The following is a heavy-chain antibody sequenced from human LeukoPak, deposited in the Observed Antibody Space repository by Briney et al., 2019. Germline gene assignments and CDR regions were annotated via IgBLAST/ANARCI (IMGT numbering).Heavy chain of an antibody. CDR1: GFTFSGSA. J-gene: IGHJ6*03. D-gene: IGHD3-10*01. CDR3: TSPLWSVRGVIITAYYYYYMDV. Sequence: GSLRLSCAASGFTFSGSAMHWVRQASGKGLEWVGRIRSEANSYATAYAASVKGRFTISRDDSKNTAYLQMNSLKTEDTAVYYCTSPLWSVRGVIITAYYYYYMDVWGKGTTVTVSS. CDR2: IRSEANSYAT. V-gene: IGHV3-73*01.